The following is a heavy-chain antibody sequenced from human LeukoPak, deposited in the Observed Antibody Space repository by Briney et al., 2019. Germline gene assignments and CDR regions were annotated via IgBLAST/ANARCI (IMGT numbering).Heavy chain of an antibody. D-gene: IGHD5-12*01. J-gene: IGHJ4*02. Sequence: SETLSLTCTVSGGSITSYYWSWIRQPPGKGLEWIGYIYYSGSTKYNPSLKSRITMSIDTSKNQLSLKVTSVAAADTAVYYCARGYSGYDTFDYWGQGTLVTVSS. CDR3: ARGYSGYDTFDY. CDR2: IYYSGST. V-gene: IGHV4-59*01. CDR1: GGSITSYY.